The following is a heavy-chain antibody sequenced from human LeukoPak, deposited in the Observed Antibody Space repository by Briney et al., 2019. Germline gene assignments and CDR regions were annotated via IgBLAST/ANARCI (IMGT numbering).Heavy chain of an antibody. Sequence: ASVKVSCKASGYTFTSYAMNWVRQAPGQGLEWMGWINTNTGNPTYAQGFTGRFVFSLDTSVSTAYLQISSLKAEDTAVYYCARGTNHQTYYYDSSGSLNYWGQGTLVTVSS. J-gene: IGHJ4*02. V-gene: IGHV7-4-1*02. CDR2: INTNTGNP. D-gene: IGHD3-22*01. CDR1: GYTFTSYA. CDR3: ARGTNHQTYYYDSSGSLNY.